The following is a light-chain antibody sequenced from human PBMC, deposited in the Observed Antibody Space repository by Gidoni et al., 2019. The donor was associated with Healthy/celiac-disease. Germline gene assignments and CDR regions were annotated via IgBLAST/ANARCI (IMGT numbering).Light chain of an antibody. CDR2: KAS. Sequence: DIQMTQSPPTLSAFVGDRVTITCRASQSIRSWLAWYQQKPGKAPKLLISKASTLESGVPSRFSGSGAGTEFALTISSLQPDDFATYYCKQYSSYSWTFXXXTKVEIK. J-gene: IGKJ1*01. CDR3: KQYSSYSWT. V-gene: IGKV1-5*03. CDR1: QSIRSW.